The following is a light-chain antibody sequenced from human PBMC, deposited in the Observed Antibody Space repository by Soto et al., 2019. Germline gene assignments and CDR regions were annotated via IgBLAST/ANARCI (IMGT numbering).Light chain of an antibody. CDR1: QSVSSGY. CDR3: QQYNNWPPIT. Sequence: EIMMTQSPATLSVSPGERATLSCRASQSVSSGYLAWYQQKPGQAPRLLIYGASIRAAGIPDRFSGSGSGTEFTLTISSLQSEDFAVYYCQQYNNWPPITFGQGTRLEI. CDR2: GAS. J-gene: IGKJ5*01. V-gene: IGKV3D-15*01.